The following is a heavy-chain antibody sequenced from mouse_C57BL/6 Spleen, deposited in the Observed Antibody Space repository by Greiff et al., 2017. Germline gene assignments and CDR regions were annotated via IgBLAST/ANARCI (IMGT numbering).Heavy chain of an antibody. CDR2: ISNGGGST. CDR3: ARHPYYYGSTGDYAMDY. CDR1: GFTFSDYY. J-gene: IGHJ4*01. D-gene: IGHD1-1*01. V-gene: IGHV5-12*01. Sequence: VQLKESGGGLVQPGGSLKLSCAASGFTFSDYYMYWVRQTPETRLEWVAYISNGGGSTYYPDTVKGRFTISRDNAKNTLYLQMSRLKSEDTAMYYCARHPYYYGSTGDYAMDYWGQGTSGTVSS.